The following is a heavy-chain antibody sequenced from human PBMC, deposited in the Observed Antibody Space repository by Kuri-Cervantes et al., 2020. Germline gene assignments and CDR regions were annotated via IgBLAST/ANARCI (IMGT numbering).Heavy chain of an antibody. D-gene: IGHD6-19*01. J-gene: IGHJ3*02. Sequence: SVKVSCKASGGTLSRYAISWVRQAPGQGLEWMGGIIPIFGTPNYAQKFQGRVTITADESPSTAYMALSSLRFEDTAVYCCARDWGIAVAGTKGDAFDIWGQGTMVTVSS. CDR1: GGTLSRYA. CDR3: ARDWGIAVAGTKGDAFDI. CDR2: IIPIFGTP. V-gene: IGHV1-69*13.